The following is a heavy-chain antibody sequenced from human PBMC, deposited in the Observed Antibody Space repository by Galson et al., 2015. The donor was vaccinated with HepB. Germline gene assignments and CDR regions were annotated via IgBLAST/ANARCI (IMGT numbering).Heavy chain of an antibody. Sequence: SVKVSCKASGSTFTSYYMHWVRQAPGQGLEWMGIINPSGGSTSYAQKFQGRVTMTRDTSTSTVYMELSSLRSEDTAVYYCARVGSGWFGRDWYFDLWGRGTLVTVSS. J-gene: IGHJ2*01. D-gene: IGHD3-10*01. CDR2: INPSGGST. V-gene: IGHV1-46*01. CDR1: GSTFTSYY. CDR3: ARVGSGWFGRDWYFDL.